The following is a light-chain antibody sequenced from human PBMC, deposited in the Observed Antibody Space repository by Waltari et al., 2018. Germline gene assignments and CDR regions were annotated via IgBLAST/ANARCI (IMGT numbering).Light chain of an antibody. CDR2: RNN. V-gene: IGLV1-44*01. CDR1: NPNIGSNI. CDR3: ATWDDSLNGQV. J-gene: IGLJ3*02. Sequence: QSVLTQPPSASGTPGQRVTISCSGSNPNIGSNIVNWYQQLPGTAPKLLIYRNNQRPSGVPDRFSGSKSGTSASLAISGLQSEEEADYYCATWDDSLNGQVFGGGTKLTVL.